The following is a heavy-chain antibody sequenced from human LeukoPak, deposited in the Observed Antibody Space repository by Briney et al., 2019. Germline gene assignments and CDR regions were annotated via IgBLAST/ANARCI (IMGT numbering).Heavy chain of an antibody. J-gene: IGHJ6*03. CDR2: VDHTGST. CDR3: ARGRVSSSTWYSTYYYYFYMDV. D-gene: IGHD1-1*01. CDR1: DDSITMYY. Sequence: PSETLSLTCTVSDDSITMYYWTWIRQPPGKGLEWIGYVDHTGSTNFNPSLNGRVSISRDTSKNLFSLRLRSVTAADTAVYFGARGRVSSSTWYSTYYYYFYMDVWGKGTTVTVSS. V-gene: IGHV4-59*01.